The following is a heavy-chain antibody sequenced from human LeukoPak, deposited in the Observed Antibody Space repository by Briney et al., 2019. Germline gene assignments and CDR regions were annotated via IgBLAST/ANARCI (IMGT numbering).Heavy chain of an antibody. CDR1: AFTFSTYW. Sequence: PGGSLRLSCAASAFTFSTYWMSWVRQAPGKGLEGVANINQDGNEKYYVDSVKGRFTISRDNARNSLYLQMNSLRAEDTALYYCARGRFQYDDNGYSSFYYWGQGILVTVSS. V-gene: IGHV3-7*01. CDR3: ARGRFQYDDNGYSSFYY. CDR2: INQDGNEK. J-gene: IGHJ4*02. D-gene: IGHD3-22*01.